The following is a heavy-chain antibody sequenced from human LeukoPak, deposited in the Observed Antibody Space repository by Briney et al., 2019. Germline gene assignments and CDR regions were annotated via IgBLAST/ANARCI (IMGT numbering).Heavy chain of an antibody. J-gene: IGHJ6*02. CDR2: IYYSGST. Sequence: LRLSCAASGFTFSDYYWSWIRQHPGKGLEWIGYIYYSGSTYYNPSLKSRVTISVDTSKNQFSLKLSSVTAADTAVYYCARDGWGYDILTGYKNYYYYGMDVWGQGTTVTVSS. CDR3: ARDGWGYDILTGYKNYYYYGMDV. CDR1: GFTFSDYY. V-gene: IGHV4-31*02. D-gene: IGHD3-9*01.